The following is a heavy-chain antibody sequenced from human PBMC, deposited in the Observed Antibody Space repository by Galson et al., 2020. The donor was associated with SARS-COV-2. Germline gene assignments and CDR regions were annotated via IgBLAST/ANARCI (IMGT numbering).Heavy chain of an antibody. CDR3: ARLISMSGPWLFDI. J-gene: IGHJ3*02. D-gene: IGHD3-10*01. Sequence: HGESLKISCQGSGYTFPNYWIGWVRQMPGKGLEWLGVIYPTASDTRYSPSFQGQVTFSADKSITTAYLQWSSLKASDTAMYYCARLISMSGPWLFDIWGQGTMVTVSS. CDR1: GYTFPNYW. V-gene: IGHV5-51*01. CDR2: IYPTASDT.